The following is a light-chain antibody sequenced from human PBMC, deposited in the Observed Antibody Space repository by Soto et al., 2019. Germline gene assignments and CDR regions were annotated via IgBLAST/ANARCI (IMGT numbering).Light chain of an antibody. V-gene: IGLV2-8*01. CDR1: SSDVGGYNY. CDR3: SSYAGSSNV. Sequence: QSALTQPPSASGSPGQSVXISCTGTSSDVGGYNYVSWYQQHPGKAPKLMIYEVNKRPSGVPDRFSGSKSGNTASLTVSGLQAEDEADYYCSSYAGSSNVFGTGTKLTVL. J-gene: IGLJ1*01. CDR2: EVN.